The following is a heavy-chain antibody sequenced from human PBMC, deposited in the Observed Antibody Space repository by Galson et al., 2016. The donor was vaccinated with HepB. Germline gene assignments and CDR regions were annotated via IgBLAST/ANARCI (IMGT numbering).Heavy chain of an antibody. Sequence: LRLSCAASGVSVSDNFLAWVRQAPGKGLVWVPRIDVDGSTTTYADSVKGRFTISSDNAKNTLYLQTSSLRAEDTAVYFCAREGIFYNSGSRHFYIMDVWGRGTTVTVSS. CDR3: AREGIFYNSGSRHFYIMDV. CDR1: GVSVSDNF. J-gene: IGHJ6*02. D-gene: IGHD3-10*01. V-gene: IGHV3-74*03. CDR2: IDVDGSTT.